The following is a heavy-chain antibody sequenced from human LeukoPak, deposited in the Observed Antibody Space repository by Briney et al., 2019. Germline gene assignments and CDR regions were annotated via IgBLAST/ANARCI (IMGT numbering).Heavy chain of an antibody. D-gene: IGHD3-22*01. V-gene: IGHV3-9*01. CDR3: AKDYYDSSGYYYREGYFDY. CDR2: ISWNSGSI. Sequence: SGGSLRLSCAASGFTFDDYAMHWVRQAPGKGLEWVSGISWNSGSIGYADSVKGRFTISRDNAKNSLYLQMNSLRAGDTALYYCAKDYYDSSGYYYREGYFDYWGQGTLVTVSS. CDR1: GFTFDDYA. J-gene: IGHJ4*02.